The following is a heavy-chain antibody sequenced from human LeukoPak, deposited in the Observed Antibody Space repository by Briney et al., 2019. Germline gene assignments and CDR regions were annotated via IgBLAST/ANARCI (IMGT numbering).Heavy chain of an antibody. CDR3: ARTPLAAEGGKPRRNWFDP. CDR1: GGSISSGSYY. Sequence: SETLSLTCTVSGGSISSGSYYWSWIRQPAGKGLEWIGRIYTSGSTNYNPSLKSQVTISVDTSKNQFSLKLSSVTAADTAVYYCARTPLAAEGGKPRRNWFDPWGQGTLVTVSS. D-gene: IGHD6-13*01. V-gene: IGHV4-61*02. J-gene: IGHJ5*02. CDR2: IYTSGST.